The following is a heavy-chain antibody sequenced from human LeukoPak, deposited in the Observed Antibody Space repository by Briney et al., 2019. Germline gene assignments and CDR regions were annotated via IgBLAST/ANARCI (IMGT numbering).Heavy chain of an antibody. Sequence: GESLTIPCKGSGYRFTNNSISGVRQVPGKGLEWMGTIDPSDSYINYSPSFQGHVTISADKSISTAYLQWSSLKASDTAMYYCARHGSGSYYYFDYWGQGTLVTVSS. CDR3: ARHGSGSYYYFDY. J-gene: IGHJ4*02. V-gene: IGHV5-10-1*01. D-gene: IGHD3-10*01. CDR2: IDPSDSYI. CDR1: GYRFTNNS.